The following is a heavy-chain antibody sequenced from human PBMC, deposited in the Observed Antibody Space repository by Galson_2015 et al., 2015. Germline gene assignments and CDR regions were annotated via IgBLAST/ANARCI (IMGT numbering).Heavy chain of an antibody. CDR3: ARDFGVSPSAYCGGDCYSYYFDY. Sequence: SLRLSCAASGFTFSSYGMHWVRQAPGKGLEWVAVIWYDGSNKYYADSVKGRFTISRDNSRNTLYLQMNSLRAEDTAVYYCARDFGVSPSAYCGGDCYSYYFDYWDQGTLVTVSS. J-gene: IGHJ4*02. V-gene: IGHV3-33*01. D-gene: IGHD2-21*01. CDR1: GFTFSSYG. CDR2: IWYDGSNK.